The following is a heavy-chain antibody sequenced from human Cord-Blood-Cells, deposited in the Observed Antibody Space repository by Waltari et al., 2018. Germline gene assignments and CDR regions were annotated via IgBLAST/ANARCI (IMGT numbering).Heavy chain of an antibody. Sequence: QVQLVQSGAEVKKPGASVKVSCKASGYTFTSYDINWVRQATGQGLEWMGWMNPNSGNTGYAQKFQGRVTMTRNTSISTAYMELSSLRSEDTAVYYCASGITIFGVVIPDGMDVWGQGTTVTVSS. CDR3: ASGITIFGVVIPDGMDV. CDR1: GYTFTSYD. CDR2: MNPNSGNT. D-gene: IGHD3-3*01. V-gene: IGHV1-8*01. J-gene: IGHJ6*02.